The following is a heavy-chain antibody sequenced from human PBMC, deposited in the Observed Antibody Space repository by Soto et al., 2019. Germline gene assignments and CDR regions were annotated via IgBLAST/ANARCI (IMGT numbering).Heavy chain of an antibody. V-gene: IGHV4-34*01. CDR1: GGSFSGYY. D-gene: IGHD2-15*01. Sequence: PSETLSLTCAVYGGSFSGYYWSWIRQPPGKGLEWIGEINHSGSTNYNPSLKSRVTISVDTSKNQFSLKLSSVTAADTAVYYCARGRGGDIVVVVAARVVLDVCGQGTTVTVSS. J-gene: IGHJ6*02. CDR3: ARGRGGDIVVVVAARVVLDV. CDR2: INHSGST.